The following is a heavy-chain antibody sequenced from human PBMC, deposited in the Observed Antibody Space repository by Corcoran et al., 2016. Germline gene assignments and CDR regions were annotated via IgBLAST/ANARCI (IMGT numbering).Heavy chain of an antibody. V-gene: IGHV1-69*06. CDR1: GGTFSSYA. CDR3: ASHITMIVVAAFDI. J-gene: IGHJ3*02. Sequence: QVQLVQSGAEVKKPGSSVKVSCKASGGTFSSYAISWVRQAPGQGLEWMGGIIPIFGTANYAQKFQGRVTITADKSTSTAYMELSSLRSEDTAVYYCASHITMIVVAAFDIWGQGTMVTVSS. D-gene: IGHD3-22*01. CDR2: IIPIFGTA.